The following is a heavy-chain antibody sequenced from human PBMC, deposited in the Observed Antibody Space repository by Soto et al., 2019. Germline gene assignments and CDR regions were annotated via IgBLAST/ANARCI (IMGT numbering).Heavy chain of an antibody. Sequence: QVQLQQWGAGLLKPSETLSLTCAVYGGSFSGFYWSWIRQPPGKGLEWIGEINHSGRTNYNPSLKSRVTISADTSKNQFSLQLSSVTAADTAVYYCVSKLGSCTGGSCNWYFDLWGRGTLVTVSS. J-gene: IGHJ2*01. D-gene: IGHD2-15*01. CDR3: VSKLGSCTGGSCNWYFDL. CDR2: INHSGRT. V-gene: IGHV4-34*01. CDR1: GGSFSGFY.